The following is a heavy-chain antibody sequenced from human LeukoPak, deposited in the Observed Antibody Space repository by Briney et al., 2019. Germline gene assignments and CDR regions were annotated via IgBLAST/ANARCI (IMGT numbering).Heavy chain of an antibody. D-gene: IGHD6-13*01. CDR2: ILSDGNDK. Sequence: GGSLRLSCAASGFTFSSYDMHWVRQAPGRGLEWVAIILSDGNDKYYADSVKGRFTTSRDNSKDTLDLQMNSLRAEDTAVYYCAKDRTSTWSWDYWGQGTLVIVSS. CDR3: AKDRTSTWSWDY. CDR1: GFTFSSYD. J-gene: IGHJ4*02. V-gene: IGHV3-30*18.